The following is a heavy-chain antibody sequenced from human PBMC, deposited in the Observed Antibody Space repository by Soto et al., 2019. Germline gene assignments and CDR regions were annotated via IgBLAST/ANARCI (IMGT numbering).Heavy chain of an antibody. D-gene: IGHD3-3*01. CDR1: GFSFSSYA. CDR3: ARDILQSDWSGTLDY. J-gene: IGHJ4*02. V-gene: IGHV3-30-3*01. Sequence: QVHLVESGGGVVQPGTSLRLSCAASGFSFSSYAMHWVRQAPGKGLEWVAVISYDGSNKEYADSVKGRFTISRDNSKSTRYLQMSSLRAEYTATYYCARDILQSDWSGTLDYWGQGTLVTVSS. CDR2: ISYDGSNK.